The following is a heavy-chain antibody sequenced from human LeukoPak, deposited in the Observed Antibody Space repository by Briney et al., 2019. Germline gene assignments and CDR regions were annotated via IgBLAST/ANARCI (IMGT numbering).Heavy chain of an antibody. J-gene: IGHJ4*02. V-gene: IGHV3-23*01. Sequence: PGGSLRLSCAASGFTFSSYAMSWVRQAPGKGLEWVSTISGRGDRTYYGDSVKGRFIISRDKSKNTLYLQMNSLRAEDTAVYYCAKEGSNWDVDYWGQGTLVTVSS. D-gene: IGHD1-1*01. CDR2: ISGRGDRT. CDR3: AKEGSNWDVDY. CDR1: GFTFSSYA.